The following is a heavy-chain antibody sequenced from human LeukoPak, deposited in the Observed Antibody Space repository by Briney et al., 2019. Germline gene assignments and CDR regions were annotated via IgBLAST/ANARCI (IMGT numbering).Heavy chain of an antibody. CDR1: GGSFSGYY. Sequence: SETLSLTCAVYGGSFSGYYWSWIRQPPGKGLEWIGEINHSGSTNYNPSLKSRVTISVDTSKNQFSLKLSSVTAADTAVYYCAGPLYYGGTGLGYWGQGTLVTVSS. CDR3: AGPLYYGGTGLGY. D-gene: IGHD2-8*01. J-gene: IGHJ4*02. CDR2: INHSGST. V-gene: IGHV4-34*01.